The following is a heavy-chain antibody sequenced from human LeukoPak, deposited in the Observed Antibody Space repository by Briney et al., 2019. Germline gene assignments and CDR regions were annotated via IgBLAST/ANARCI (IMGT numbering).Heavy chain of an antibody. D-gene: IGHD6-13*01. J-gene: IGHJ4*02. CDR2: ISSSSTK. V-gene: IGHV3-48*01. CDR3: ARDHVLAAAGSFDY. Sequence: PGGSLRLSCAASGFTFSSYSMNWVRQAPGKGLEWVSYISSSSTKYYADSVKGRFTISRDNAKNSLYLQMNSLRAEDTAVYYCARDHVLAAAGSFDYWGQGTLVTVSS. CDR1: GFTFSSYS.